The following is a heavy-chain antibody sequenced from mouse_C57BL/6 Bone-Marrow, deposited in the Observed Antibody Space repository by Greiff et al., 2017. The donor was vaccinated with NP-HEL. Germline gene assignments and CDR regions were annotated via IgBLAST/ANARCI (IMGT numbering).Heavy chain of an antibody. CDR3: ARWLLRYFDV. Sequence: VQLQQSGAELVRPGTSVKMSCKASGYTFTNYWIGWAKQRPGHGLEWIGDIYPGGGYTNYNEKFKGKATLTADKSSSTAYMQCSSLTSEDSAIYYCARWLLRYFDVWGTGTTVTVSS. J-gene: IGHJ1*03. D-gene: IGHD2-3*01. CDR1: GYTFTNYW. V-gene: IGHV1-63*01. CDR2: IYPGGGYT.